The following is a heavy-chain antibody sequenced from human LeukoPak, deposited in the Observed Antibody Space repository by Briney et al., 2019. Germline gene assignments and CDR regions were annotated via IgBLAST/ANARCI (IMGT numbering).Heavy chain of an antibody. CDR1: GFTFSSYS. V-gene: IGHV3-21*01. CDR2: ISSSDTYI. J-gene: IGHJ4*02. Sequence: GGSLRLSCAASGFTFSSYSMNWVRQAPGKGLEWVSSISSSDTYIYHADSVKGRFTISRDNAKNSLYLQMNSLRVEDTAVYYCAKFSSYGGNSYWGQGTLVTVSS. CDR3: AKFSSYGGNSY. D-gene: IGHD4-23*01.